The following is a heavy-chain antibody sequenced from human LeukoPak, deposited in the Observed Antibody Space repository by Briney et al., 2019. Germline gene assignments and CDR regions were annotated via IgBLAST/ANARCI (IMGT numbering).Heavy chain of an antibody. J-gene: IGHJ4*02. D-gene: IGHD1-26*01. Sequence: PGGSLRLSCAASGFTFSSYGMHWVRQAPGKGLEWVAFIRYDGSNKYYADSVKGRFTISRDNSKNTLYLQMNSLRDEDTAVYYCAKDSLRERIVGSTTRGVNDYWGQGTLVTVSS. V-gene: IGHV3-30*02. CDR3: AKDSLRERIVGSTTRGVNDY. CDR2: IRYDGSNK. CDR1: GFTFSSYG.